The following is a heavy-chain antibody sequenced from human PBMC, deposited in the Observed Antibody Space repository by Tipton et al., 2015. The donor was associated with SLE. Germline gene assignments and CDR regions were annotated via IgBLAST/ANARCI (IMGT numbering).Heavy chain of an antibody. J-gene: IGHJ4*01. V-gene: IGHV4-34*01. D-gene: IGHD3-10*01. Sequence: LRLSCDVNGGSFSGYYWSWIRQSPGKGLEWIGEVNHLGTIYYNASLKSRVTISLDTSKSRFSLKLTSVTAADTSVYYCARGAKERITLVRVRPYYFDYWGQGSLVTVSS. CDR3: ARGAKERITLVRVRPYYFDY. CDR1: GGSFSGYY. CDR2: VNHLGTI.